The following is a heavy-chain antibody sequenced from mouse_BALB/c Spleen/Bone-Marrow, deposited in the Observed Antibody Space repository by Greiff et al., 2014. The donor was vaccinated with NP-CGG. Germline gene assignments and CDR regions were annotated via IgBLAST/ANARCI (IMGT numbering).Heavy chain of an antibody. D-gene: IGHD2-4*01. CDR1: GFTFSSFG. CDR2: ISNGSSTI. V-gene: IGHV5-17*02. CDR3: ARKGAMITHYYAMDY. J-gene: IGHJ4*01. Sequence: DVQLVESGGGLVQPGGSRKLSCAASGFTFSSFGMHWVRQAPEKGLEWVAYISNGSSTIYYADTVEGRFTISRDNPKNTLFLQMTSLRSEDTAMYYCARKGAMITHYYAMDYWGQGTSVTVSS.